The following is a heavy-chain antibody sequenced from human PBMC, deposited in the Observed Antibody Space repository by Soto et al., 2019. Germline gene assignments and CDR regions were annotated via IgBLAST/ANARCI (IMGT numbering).Heavy chain of an antibody. CDR2: INHSGST. Sequence: SETLSLTXAVYGGSFSGYYWSWIRQPPGKGLEWIGEINHSGSTNYNPSLKSRVTISVDTSKNQFSLKLSSVTAADTAVYYCASFHDYSNNRIDYWGQGTLVTVSS. CDR1: GGSFSGYY. V-gene: IGHV4-34*01. J-gene: IGHJ4*02. D-gene: IGHD4-4*01. CDR3: ASFHDYSNNRIDY.